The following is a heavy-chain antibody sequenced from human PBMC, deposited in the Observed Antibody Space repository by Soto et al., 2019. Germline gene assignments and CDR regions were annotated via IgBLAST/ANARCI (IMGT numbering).Heavy chain of an antibody. D-gene: IGHD3-10*01. CDR2: IYYSGST. Sequence: PSETLSLTCTVSGGSISSSSYYWGWIRRPPGKGLEWIGSIYYSGSTYYNPSLKSRVTISVDTSKNQFSLKLSSVTAADTAVYYCASSFMVRGVMNQNWFDPWGQGTLVTVS. V-gene: IGHV4-39*01. CDR3: ASSFMVRGVMNQNWFDP. J-gene: IGHJ5*02. CDR1: GGSISSSSYY.